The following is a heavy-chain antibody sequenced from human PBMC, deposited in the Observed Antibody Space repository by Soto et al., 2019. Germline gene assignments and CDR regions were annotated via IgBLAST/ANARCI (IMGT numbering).Heavy chain of an antibody. D-gene: IGHD2-2*01. V-gene: IGHV3-23*01. CDR3: AKGGDQLTQKYAFDI. J-gene: IGHJ3*02. Sequence: PVGSLRLSCAASGFTFSSYAMSWVRQAPGKGLEWVSAISGSGGSTYYADSVKGRFTISRGNSKNTLYLQMNSLRAEDTAVYYCAKGGDQLTQKYAFDIWGQGTMVTVSS. CDR1: GFTFSSYA. CDR2: ISGSGGST.